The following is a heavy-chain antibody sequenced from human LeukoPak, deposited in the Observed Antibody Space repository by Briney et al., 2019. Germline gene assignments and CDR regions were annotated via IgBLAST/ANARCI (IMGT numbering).Heavy chain of an antibody. D-gene: IGHD6-13*01. CDR3: ARGVAAAGYYYYYYMDV. Sequence: GGSLRLSCAASGFTFSSYSMNWVRQAPGKGLEWVSSISSSSSYIYYADSVKGRFTISRDNAKNSLYLQMNSLRAEDTAVYYCARGVAAAGYYYYYYMDVWGKGTTVTISS. V-gene: IGHV3-21*01. J-gene: IGHJ6*03. CDR2: ISSSSSYI. CDR1: GFTFSSYS.